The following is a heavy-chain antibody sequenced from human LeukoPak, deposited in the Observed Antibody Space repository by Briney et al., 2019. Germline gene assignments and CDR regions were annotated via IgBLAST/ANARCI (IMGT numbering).Heavy chain of an antibody. CDR3: ARVRLCSTNCYRYYYGMDV. J-gene: IGHJ6*02. Sequence: PGGSLRLSCAASGFTFSSYTMNWVRQAPGKGLEWVSSISSSSSHIYYADSVKGRFTISRDNAKNSLYLQMNSLRAEDTAVYYCARVRLCSTNCYRYYYGMDVRGQGTTVTVSS. CDR2: ISSSSSHI. CDR1: GFTFSSYT. D-gene: IGHD2-2*01. V-gene: IGHV3-21*01.